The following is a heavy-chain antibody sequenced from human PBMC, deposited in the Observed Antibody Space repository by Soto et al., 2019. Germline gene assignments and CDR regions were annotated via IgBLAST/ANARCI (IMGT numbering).Heavy chain of an antibody. J-gene: IGHJ4*02. V-gene: IGHV1-2*02. CDR2: INPNSGGT. D-gene: IGHD3-16*02. Sequence: ASVKVSCKASGYTFTGYYMHWVRQAPGQGLEWMGWINPNSGGTNYAQKFQGRVTMTRDTSTSTAYMELSRLRSDDTAVYYCAREGVWGSYRYSGFDYWGQGTLVTVSS. CDR3: AREGVWGSYRYSGFDY. CDR1: GYTFTGYY.